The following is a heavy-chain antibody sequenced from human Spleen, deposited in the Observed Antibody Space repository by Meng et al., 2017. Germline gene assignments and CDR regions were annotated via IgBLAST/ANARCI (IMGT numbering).Heavy chain of an antibody. V-gene: IGHV4-34*01. CDR2: IDDTGST. CDR3: ARDVDIVTVRGYYFDY. D-gene: IGHD5-12*01. J-gene: IGHJ4*02. Sequence: QVHLQQWGAGRWKPSETLPLTVAVYGGSFSGYSWSWIRQPPGKGLEWIGEIDDTGSTSYNPSLKSRVTISVDTSKNQVSLKLSSVTAADTAVYYCARDVDIVTVRGYYFDYWGQGTLVTVSS. CDR1: GGSFSGYS.